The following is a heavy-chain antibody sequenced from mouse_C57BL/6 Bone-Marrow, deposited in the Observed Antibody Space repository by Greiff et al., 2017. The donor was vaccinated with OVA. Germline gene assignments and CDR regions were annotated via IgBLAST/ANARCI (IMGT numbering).Heavy chain of an antibody. D-gene: IGHD1-1*01. CDR3: ARDYGSSWHDY. CDR1: GYTFTSYT. CDR2: INPSSGYT. J-gene: IGHJ2*01. Sequence: VQLQQSGADLARPGASVKMSCKASGYTFTSYTMHWVKQRPGQGLAWIGYINPSSGYTKYNQKFKDKATLTADKSSSTAYMQLSSLTSEDSAVYYGARDYGSSWHDYWGQGTTLTVSS. V-gene: IGHV1-4*01.